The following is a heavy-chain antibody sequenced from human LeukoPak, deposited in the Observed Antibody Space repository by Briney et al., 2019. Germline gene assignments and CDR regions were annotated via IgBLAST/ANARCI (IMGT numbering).Heavy chain of an antibody. CDR2: IYHSGST. J-gene: IGHJ5*02. CDR3: ARTGCPSHCSGGRLNWFDP. CDR1: GYSISSGYY. D-gene: IGHD2-15*01. V-gene: IGHV4-38-2*01. Sequence: SETLYLTCAVSGYSISSGYYWGWIRQPPGKGLEWIGSIYHSGSTYYNPSLKSRVTISVDTSKNQFSLKLSSVTAADTAVYYCARTGCPSHCSGGRLNWFDPWGQGTLVTVSS.